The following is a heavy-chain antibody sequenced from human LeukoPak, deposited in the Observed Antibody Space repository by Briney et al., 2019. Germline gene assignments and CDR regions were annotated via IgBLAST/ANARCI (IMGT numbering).Heavy chain of an antibody. Sequence: GGSLRLSCAASGFTFSRYGMSWVRQAPGKGLEWVSAISNSGGSTYYADSVKGRFTISRDNSKNTLFLQMNRLRPEDAAVYYCAKAPVTTCRGAYCYPFDYWGQGTLVTVSS. D-gene: IGHD2-21*01. CDR2: ISNSGGST. V-gene: IGHV3-23*01. J-gene: IGHJ4*02. CDR3: AKAPVTTCRGAYCYPFDY. CDR1: GFTFSRYG.